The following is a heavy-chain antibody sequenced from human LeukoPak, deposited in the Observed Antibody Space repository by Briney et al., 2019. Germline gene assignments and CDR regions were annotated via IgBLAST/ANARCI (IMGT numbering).Heavy chain of an antibody. Sequence: GGSLRLSCAASGFTVSSNYMSWVRQAPGKGLEWVSVIYSGGSTYYADSVKGRFTISRDNSKNTLYLQMNSLRAEDTAVYCCAKDTFSGSSGLIDYWGQGTLVTVSS. V-gene: IGHV3-53*05. CDR1: GFTVSSNY. CDR2: IYSGGST. D-gene: IGHD1-26*01. J-gene: IGHJ4*02. CDR3: AKDTFSGSSGLIDY.